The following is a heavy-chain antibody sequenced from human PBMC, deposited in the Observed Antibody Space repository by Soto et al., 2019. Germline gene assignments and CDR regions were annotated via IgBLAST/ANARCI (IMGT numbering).Heavy chain of an antibody. CDR3: ASFQLERRHYFDY. CDR2: IYYSGST. Sequence: SETLSLTCTVSGGSISSSSYYWGWIRQPPGKGLEWIGRIYYSGSTYYNPSLKSRVTISVDTSKTQFSLKLSSVTAADTAVYYCASFQLERRHYFDYWGQGTLVTVSS. J-gene: IGHJ4*02. D-gene: IGHD1-1*01. CDR1: GGSISSSSYY. V-gene: IGHV4-39*07.